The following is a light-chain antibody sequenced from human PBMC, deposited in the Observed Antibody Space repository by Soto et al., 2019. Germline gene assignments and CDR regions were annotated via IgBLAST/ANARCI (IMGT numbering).Light chain of an antibody. J-gene: IGKJ1*01. CDR1: QSFSNTF. Sequence: EIVLTQSPGTLSLSPGERATLSCRASQSFSNTFLAWYQQKPGQAPRLLIYGASSRATGIPDRFSGSGSGTDFTLTISRLEPEDFAVYYCQQYGNSRTFGQGTKVDIK. CDR3: QQYGNSRT. CDR2: GAS. V-gene: IGKV3-20*01.